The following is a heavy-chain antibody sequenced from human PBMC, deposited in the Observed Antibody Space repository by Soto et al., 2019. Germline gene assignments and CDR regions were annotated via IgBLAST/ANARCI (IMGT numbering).Heavy chain of an antibody. CDR1: GFTFSSYG. V-gene: IGHV3-33*01. Sequence: PGGSLRLSCAASGFTFSSYGMHWVRQAPGKGLEWVAVIWYDGSNKYYADSVKGRFTISRDNSKNTLYLQMNSLRAEDTAVYYCARDLTVKRPTYLLQHWGQGTLVTVSS. CDR3: ARDLTVKRPTYLLQH. CDR2: IWYDGSNK. D-gene: IGHD2-2*01. J-gene: IGHJ1*01.